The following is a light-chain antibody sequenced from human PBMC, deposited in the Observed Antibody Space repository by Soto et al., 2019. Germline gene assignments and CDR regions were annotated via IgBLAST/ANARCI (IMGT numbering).Light chain of an antibody. J-gene: IGLJ1*01. Sequence: QSALTQPPSASGSPGQSVTISCTGNSNDVGHSSFISWYQQHPGKGPKLIIYEVSKRPSGVPDRFSRSKSGNTASLSVSGLPDEDEADYFCNAQADNGKHVFGTGTKLTVL. CDR3: NAQADNGKHV. V-gene: IGLV2-8*01. CDR1: SNDVGHSSF. CDR2: EVS.